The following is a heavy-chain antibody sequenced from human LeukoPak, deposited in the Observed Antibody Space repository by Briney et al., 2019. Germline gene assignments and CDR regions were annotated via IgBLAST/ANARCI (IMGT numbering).Heavy chain of an antibody. CDR2: MYSGGNT. Sequence: GGSLRLSCAASGFTVSSKYMSWVRQAPGKGLECVSIMYSGGNTYYADSVKGRFTISRGNSKNTLYLQMNSLRAEDTAVYYCARNYYDSSAYYYFDYWGQGTLVTVSS. CDR3: ARNYYDSSAYYYFDY. D-gene: IGHD3-22*01. CDR1: GFTVSSKY. J-gene: IGHJ4*02. V-gene: IGHV3-66*01.